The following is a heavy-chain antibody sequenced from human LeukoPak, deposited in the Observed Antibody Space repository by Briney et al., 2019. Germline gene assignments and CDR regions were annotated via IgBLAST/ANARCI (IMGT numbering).Heavy chain of an antibody. CDR3: ARGRIAAAGTFDF. CDR2: IYSGGYT. CDR1: GFAVSSIY. V-gene: IGHV3-53*01. Sequence: GSLRLSCAASGFAVSSIYMSWVRQAPGKRLEWVSVIYSGGYTYYADSVKGRFTISRDDSKNTLYLQMNSLRAEDTAVYYCARGRIAAAGTFDFWGQGTLVTVSS. D-gene: IGHD6-25*01. J-gene: IGHJ4*02.